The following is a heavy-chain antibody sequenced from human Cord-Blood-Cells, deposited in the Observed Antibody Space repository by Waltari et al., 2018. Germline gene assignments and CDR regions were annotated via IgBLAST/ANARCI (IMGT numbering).Heavy chain of an antibody. V-gene: IGHV1-2*02. CDR2: INPNSGGT. CDR1: GYTFTGYY. J-gene: IGHJ3*02. Sequence: QVQLVQAGAEVKKPGASVQVSCKASGYTFTGYYMHWVRQAPGHGLEWMGWINPNSGGTNYAQKLQGRVTMTRDTSISTAYMELSRLRSDDTAVYYCARAEQLVENDAFDIWGQGTMVTVSS. CDR3: ARAEQLVENDAFDI. D-gene: IGHD6-6*01.